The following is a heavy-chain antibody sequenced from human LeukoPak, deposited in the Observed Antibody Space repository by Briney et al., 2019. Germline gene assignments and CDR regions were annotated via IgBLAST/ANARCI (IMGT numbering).Heavy chain of an antibody. V-gene: IGHV3-7*01. Sequence: PGGSLRLSCAASGFTFSSYWMSWVRQAPGKGLEWVANIKQDGSEKYYVDSVKGRFTISRDNAKNSLYLQMNSLRAEDTAVYYCARAECELQDPGGYWGQGTLVTVSS. CDR2: IKQDGSEK. CDR3: ARAECELQDPGGY. CDR1: GFTFSSYW. D-gene: IGHD1-26*01. J-gene: IGHJ4*02.